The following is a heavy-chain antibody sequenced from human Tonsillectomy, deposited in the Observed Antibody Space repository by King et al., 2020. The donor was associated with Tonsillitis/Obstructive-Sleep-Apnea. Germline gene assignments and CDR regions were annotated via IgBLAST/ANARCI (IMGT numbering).Heavy chain of an antibody. CDR2: ISYDGSNK. CDR1: GFTFSSYA. J-gene: IGHJ4*02. V-gene: IGHV3-30*04. Sequence: VQLVESGGGVVQPGRSLRLSCAASGFTFSSYAMHWVRQAPGKGLEWVAVISYDGSNKYYADSVKGRFTISRDNSKNTLYLQMNSLRAEDTAVYYCARDYYDSSGYSPTLGYWGQGTLVTVSS. CDR3: ARDYYDSSGYSPTLGY. D-gene: IGHD3-22*01.